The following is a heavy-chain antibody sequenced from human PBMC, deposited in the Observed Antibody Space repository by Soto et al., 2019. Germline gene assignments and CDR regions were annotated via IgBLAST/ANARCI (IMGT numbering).Heavy chain of an antibody. V-gene: IGHV3-33*01. Sequence: PGGSLRLSCAASGFPFSRYGMHWVRQAPGKGLEWVAVIWYDGSNKYYADSVKGRFTISRDNSKNTLYLQMNSLRAEDTAVYYCARDRVWFGELSGHDYYYGMDVWGQGTTVTVSS. CDR1: GFPFSRYG. D-gene: IGHD3-10*01. CDR3: ARDRVWFGELSGHDYYYGMDV. CDR2: IWYDGSNK. J-gene: IGHJ6*02.